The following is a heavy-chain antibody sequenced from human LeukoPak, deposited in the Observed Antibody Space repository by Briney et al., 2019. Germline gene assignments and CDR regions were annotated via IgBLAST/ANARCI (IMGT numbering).Heavy chain of an antibody. CDR1: GFTFTGYY. V-gene: IGHV1-2*02. CDR2: INPHSGGT. D-gene: IGHD3-16*02. CDR3: VREGNELLSKNFDY. J-gene: IGHJ4*02. Sequence: PRASVKVSCKASGFTFTGYYIHWVRQAPGQGLEWMGYINPHSGGTNSPQKFQGRVTMTTDTSISAAYMELSSPISDDTAMYYCVREGNELLSKNFDYWGQGTLVTVSS.